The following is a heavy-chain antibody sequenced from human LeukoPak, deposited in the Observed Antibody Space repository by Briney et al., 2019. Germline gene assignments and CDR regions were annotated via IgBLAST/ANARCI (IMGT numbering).Heavy chain of an antibody. V-gene: IGHV3-11*04. J-gene: IGHJ4*02. Sequence: GGSLRLSCTASGFTFSDYYMSWIRQAPGKGLEWVSYISKTDSSTNYADSVRGRFTISRDDAKSSLYLQMNSLRAEDTAVYYCARVMGRYATDDWGQGTLVTVSS. CDR2: ISKTDSST. CDR3: ARVMGRYATDD. CDR1: GFTFSDYY. D-gene: IGHD3-16*01.